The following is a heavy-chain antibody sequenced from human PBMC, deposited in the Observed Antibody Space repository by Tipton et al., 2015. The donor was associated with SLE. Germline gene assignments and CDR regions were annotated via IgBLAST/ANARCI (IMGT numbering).Heavy chain of an antibody. J-gene: IGHJ4*02. V-gene: IGHV3-30*04. D-gene: IGHD3-10*01. CDR3: TTGLWFRELLVH. CDR1: GFTFSTYA. CDR2: ISYDGSNK. Sequence: SLRLSCAASGFTFSTYAMHWVRQAPGKGLEWVALISYDGSNKYYADSVKGRFTISRDNSKNTLYLQMNSLKTEDTAVYYCTTGLWFRELLVHWGQGTLVTVSS.